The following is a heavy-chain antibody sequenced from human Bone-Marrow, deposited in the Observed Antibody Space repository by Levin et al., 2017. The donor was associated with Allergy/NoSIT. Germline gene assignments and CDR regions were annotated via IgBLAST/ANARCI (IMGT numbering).Heavy chain of an antibody. V-gene: IGHV3-11*01. CDR2: VSGSGGTT. J-gene: IGHJ5*02. Sequence: TGGSLRLSCAVSGFPFSDFYMNWIRQSPGKGLEWLSFVSGSGGTTYYTDSVRGRFTISRDNAKNSLYLQMSSLTAEDSGFYYCARGNALDLWGQGILVTVSS. CDR3: ARGNALDL. D-gene: IGHD1-1*01. CDR1: GFPFSDFY.